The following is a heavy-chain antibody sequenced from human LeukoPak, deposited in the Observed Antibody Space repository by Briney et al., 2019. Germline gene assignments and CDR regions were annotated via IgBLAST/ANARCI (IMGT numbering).Heavy chain of an antibody. CDR3: ARVGDYYDSRGYSTDAFDI. D-gene: IGHD3-22*01. J-gene: IGHJ3*02. V-gene: IGHV3-72*01. CDR2: IRNGAKSYTT. CDR1: GFTFSDHY. Sequence: PGGSLRLPCAASGFTFSDHYMDWVRQAPGKGLEWVGRIRNGAKSYTTQYAPSVKDRFTISRDDSRNSLYLQMNSLKTEDTAVYFCARVGDYYDSRGYSTDAFDIWGQGTMVTVSS.